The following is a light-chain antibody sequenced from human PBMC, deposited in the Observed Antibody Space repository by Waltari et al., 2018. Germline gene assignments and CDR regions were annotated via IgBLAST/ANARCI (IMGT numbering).Light chain of an antibody. CDR1: SSDVGGYKF. Sequence: QSALTQPPSASGSPGEAVTIPCSGTSSDVGGYKFGSWYQHPPGRPPKLMIYAVNQRPSGVPDRFSGSKSGNTASLTVSGLQAEDEADYYCSSYAGSNNLVFGTGTKVTVL. CDR3: SSYAGSNNLV. CDR2: AVN. J-gene: IGLJ1*01. V-gene: IGLV2-8*01.